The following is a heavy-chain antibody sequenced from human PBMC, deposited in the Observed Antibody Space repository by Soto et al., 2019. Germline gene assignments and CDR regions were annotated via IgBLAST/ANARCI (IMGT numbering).Heavy chain of an antibody. J-gene: IGHJ4*02. D-gene: IGHD1-1*01. CDR2: INSYNGVT. CDR3: ASDRYNRGSFDY. Sequence: QVQLVQSGAEVKKPGASVKVSCKASGYTFTDYGITWVRQAPGQGRQWMGWINSYNGVTNNAHSFQGRVSMTTDTSTRTAYLELSSLRSDDTAVYYCASDRYNRGSFDYWGQGSRVTVSS. V-gene: IGHV1-18*01. CDR1: GYTFTDYG.